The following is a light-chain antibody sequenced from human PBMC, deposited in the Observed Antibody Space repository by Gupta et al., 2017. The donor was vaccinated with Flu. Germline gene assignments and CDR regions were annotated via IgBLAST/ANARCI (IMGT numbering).Light chain of an antibody. CDR3: GTWDSSLSAGV. CDR1: RSNIGNNY. V-gene: IGLV1-51*01. CDR2: ENN. Sequence: KVTISCSGSRSNIGNNYVSWYQQLPGTAPKLLIYENNKRPSGIPDRFSGSKSGTSATLGITGLQTGDEADYYCGTWDSSLSAGVFGGGTKLTVL. J-gene: IGLJ3*02.